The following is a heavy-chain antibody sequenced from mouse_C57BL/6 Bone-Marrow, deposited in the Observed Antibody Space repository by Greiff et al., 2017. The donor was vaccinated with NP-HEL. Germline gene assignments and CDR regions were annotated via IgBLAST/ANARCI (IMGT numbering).Heavy chain of an antibody. J-gene: IGHJ4*01. CDR1: GYTFTSYG. V-gene: IGHV1-81*01. CDR3: ARQLRPTGYYAMDY. CDR2: IYPRSGNT. D-gene: IGHD3-2*02. Sequence: VQLQQSGAELARPGASVKLSCKASGYTFTSYGIRWVKQRTGPGLEWIGEIYPRSGNTYYNEKFKGKATLTADKSSSTAYMELRSLTSEDSAVYFCARQLRPTGYYAMDYWGQGTSVTVSS.